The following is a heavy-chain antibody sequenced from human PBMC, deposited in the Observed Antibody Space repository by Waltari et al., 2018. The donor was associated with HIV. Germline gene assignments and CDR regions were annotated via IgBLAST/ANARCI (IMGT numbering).Heavy chain of an antibody. CDR1: GYTFSSYN. Sequence: QVQLVQSGVEVKKPGASVKVSCKASGYTFSSYNTNWMRQASGQGLEWMGWMNPNNGDTAYAQKFQGRVTRTRNISVSSAYMERSSLRSEDTAVYYCARGDFWSPRRDLNWVDPWGQGTLVTVSS. CDR3: ARGDFWSPRRDLNWVDP. V-gene: IGHV1-8*01. D-gene: IGHD3-3*01. J-gene: IGHJ5*02. CDR2: MNPNNGDT.